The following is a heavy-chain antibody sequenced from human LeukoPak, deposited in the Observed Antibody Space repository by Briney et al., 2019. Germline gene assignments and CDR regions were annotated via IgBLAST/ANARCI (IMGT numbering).Heavy chain of an antibody. CDR3: ARGASLVDIVDFDY. CDR1: GYTFTGYY. CDR2: INPNSGGT. J-gene: IGHJ4*02. D-gene: IGHD5-12*01. V-gene: IGHV1-2*02. Sequence: ASVKVPCKASGYTFTGYYMHWVRQAPGQGLEWMGWINPNSGGTNYAQKFQGRVTMTRDTSISTAYMELSRLRSDDTAVYYCARGASLVDIVDFDYWGQGTLVTVSS.